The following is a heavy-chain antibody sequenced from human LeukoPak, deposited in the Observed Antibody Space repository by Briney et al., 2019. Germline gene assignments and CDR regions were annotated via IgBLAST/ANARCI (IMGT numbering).Heavy chain of an antibody. D-gene: IGHD3-10*01. CDR2: INPKSGGT. V-gene: IGHV1-2*06. Sequence: ASVKVSCKASGYTFTDYYVHWVRQAPGQGLEWMGRINPKSGGTNYAQKFQGRVTMTRDTSISTAYMELSRLRSAETAMYYRANSNYCGSGISHLWGQGTLVTVSS. CDR1: GYTFTDYY. J-gene: IGHJ5*02. CDR3: ANSNYCGSGISHL.